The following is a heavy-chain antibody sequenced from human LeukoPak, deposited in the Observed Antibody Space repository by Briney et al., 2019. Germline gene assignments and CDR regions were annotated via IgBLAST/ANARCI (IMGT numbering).Heavy chain of an antibody. D-gene: IGHD6-19*01. CDR2: ISSSSSYI. V-gene: IGHV3-21*04. CDR3: ARLAARVAVAADY. Sequence: GGSLRLSCAASGFTFSSYSMNWVRQAPGKGLEWVSSISSSSSYIYYADSVKGRFTISRDNAKNSLYLQMNSLRAEDTAVYYCARLAARVAVAADYWGQGTLVTVSS. CDR1: GFTFSSYS. J-gene: IGHJ4*02.